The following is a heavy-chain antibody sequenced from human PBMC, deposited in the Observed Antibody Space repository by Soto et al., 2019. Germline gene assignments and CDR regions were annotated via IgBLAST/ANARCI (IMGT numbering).Heavy chain of an antibody. CDR1: GFTFSTYS. Sequence: EVQLVESGGGLVQPGGSLRLSCAASGFTFSTYSMNWVRQAPGKGLEWVSYISGSATTMFYADSVQGRFTISRDNAEKSLYLQMNSLRAEDTAVYYCARALATLGVIGGGLVDYWGQGTPVTVSS. V-gene: IGHV3-48*01. CDR3: ARALATLGVIGGGLVDY. CDR2: ISGSATTM. J-gene: IGHJ4*02. D-gene: IGHD3-16*01.